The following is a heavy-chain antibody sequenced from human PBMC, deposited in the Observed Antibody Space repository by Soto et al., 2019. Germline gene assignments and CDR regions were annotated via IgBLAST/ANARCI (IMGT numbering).Heavy chain of an antibody. CDR1: GGSISNHY. J-gene: IGHJ4*02. V-gene: IGHV4-59*11. D-gene: IGHD7-27*01. CDR2: IYYNGNT. Sequence: QVQLQESGPGLVKPSETLSLTCTVSGGSISNHYWRWIRQPPGKGLEWIGYIYYNGNTNYNPPLKSRVTMSVDTSKNQISLKLSSVTAADTAVYYCTRANWYSEYWGQGTLVTVSS. CDR3: TRANWYSEY.